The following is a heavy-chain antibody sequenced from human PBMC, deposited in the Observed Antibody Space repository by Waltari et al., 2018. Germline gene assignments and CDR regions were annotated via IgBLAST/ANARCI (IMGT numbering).Heavy chain of an antibody. Sequence: QVQLVQSGAEVKKPGSSVTVSCKASGGTFSSYTISWVRQAPGQGLEWMGRIIPILGIANYAQKFQGRVTITADKSTSTAYMELSSLRSEDTAVYYCAREMYYYDSSGYSDYWGQGTLVTVSS. CDR2: IIPILGIA. CDR1: GGTFSSYT. D-gene: IGHD3-22*01. V-gene: IGHV1-69*08. CDR3: AREMYYYDSSGYSDY. J-gene: IGHJ4*02.